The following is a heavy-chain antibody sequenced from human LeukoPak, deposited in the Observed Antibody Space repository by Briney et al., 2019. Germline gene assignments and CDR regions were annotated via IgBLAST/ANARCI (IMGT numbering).Heavy chain of an antibody. CDR1: GGTFSSYA. Sequence: ASVKVSCKASGGTFSSYAISWVRQATGQGLEWMGWMDPNSGNTGYAQNFQGRVTITRNTSISTAYMELSSLRSEDTAVYYCTRRTLVVGSRGGFDPWGQGTLVTVSS. V-gene: IGHV1-8*03. D-gene: IGHD1-26*01. CDR2: MDPNSGNT. J-gene: IGHJ5*02. CDR3: TRRTLVVGSRGGFDP.